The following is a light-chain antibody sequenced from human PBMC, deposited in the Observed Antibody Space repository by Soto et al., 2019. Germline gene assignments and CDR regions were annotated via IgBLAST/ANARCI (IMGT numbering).Light chain of an antibody. Sequence: ENLLTQSPATLSLSAGERATLFCRASEIINSGYLAWYQQQPGRAPRLLIYGASTRASGIPARFSGSGSGTEFTLTISSLQSEDFAVYYCQQYNNWPPITFGQGTRLAIK. V-gene: IGKV3-15*01. CDR2: GAS. J-gene: IGKJ5*01. CDR1: EIINSGY. CDR3: QQYNNWPPIT.